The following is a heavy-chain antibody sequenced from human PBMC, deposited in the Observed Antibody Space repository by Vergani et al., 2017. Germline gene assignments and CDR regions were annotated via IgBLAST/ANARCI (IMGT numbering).Heavy chain of an antibody. CDR3: AKEGGDDFWSGSASVPYYMDV. CDR1: GFTFSSYW. V-gene: IGHV3-7*03. D-gene: IGHD3-3*01. J-gene: IGHJ6*03. CDR2: IKQDGSEK. Sequence: EVQLVESGGGLVQPGGSLRLSCAASGFTFSSYWMSWVRQAPGKGLEWVANIKQDGSEKYYVDSVKGRFTISRDNSKNTLYLQMNSLRAEDTAVYYCAKEGGDDFWSGSASVPYYMDVWGKGTTVTVSS.